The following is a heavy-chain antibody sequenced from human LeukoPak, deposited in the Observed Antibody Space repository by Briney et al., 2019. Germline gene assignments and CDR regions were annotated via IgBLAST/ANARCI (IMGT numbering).Heavy chain of an antibody. J-gene: IGHJ5*02. D-gene: IGHD6-13*01. V-gene: IGHV4-39*07. Sequence: PSETLSLTCTVSSGSISTTSYYWGWIRQPPGKGLEWIGSIYYSGTTYYNPSLKSRLTISVDTSKNQFSLKLSSVTAADTAVYYCARYLLPGIAAAGTFDPWGQGTLVTVSS. CDR1: SGSISTTSYY. CDR2: IYYSGTT. CDR3: ARYLLPGIAAAGTFDP.